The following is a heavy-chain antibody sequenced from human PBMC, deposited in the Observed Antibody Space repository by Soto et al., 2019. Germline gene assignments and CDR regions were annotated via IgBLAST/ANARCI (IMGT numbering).Heavy chain of an antibody. V-gene: IGHV2-5*02. Sequence: QITLNESGPTQVKPRQTLTLTCTFSGFSLTTSGVGVGWIRQSPGKAPEWLALIYWDADKRYSPSLKSRLTITKDTSKNPVVLTMADLDPADTATYYCARRVLRTVFGLVTTTAIYFDFWGQGTPVAVSS. D-gene: IGHD3-3*01. J-gene: IGHJ4*02. CDR3: ARRVLRTVFGLVTTTAIYFDF. CDR1: GFSLTTSGVG. CDR2: IYWDADK.